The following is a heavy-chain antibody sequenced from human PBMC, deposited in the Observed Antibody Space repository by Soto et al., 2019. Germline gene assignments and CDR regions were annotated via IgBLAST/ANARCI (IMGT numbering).Heavy chain of an antibody. J-gene: IGHJ4*02. CDR1: GFTFDNSA. Sequence: PGGSLRLSCVASGFTFDNSAMGWVRQAPGRGLYWVSSITDSGSGTFYGDSVKGRFTISRDNSKNTLHLQMNSLRAEDTAVYFCVKVVSVAVSPRGLIDCWGQGALVTVSS. D-gene: IGHD6-19*01. V-gene: IGHV3-23*01. CDR3: VKVVSVAVSPRGLIDC. CDR2: ITDSGSGT.